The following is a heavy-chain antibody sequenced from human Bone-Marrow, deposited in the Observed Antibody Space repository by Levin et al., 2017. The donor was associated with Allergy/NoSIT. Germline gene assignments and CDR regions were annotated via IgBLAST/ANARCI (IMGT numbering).Heavy chain of an antibody. CDR3: ARGIIGDVRVAHKEAFDI. J-gene: IGHJ3*02. D-gene: IGHD2/OR15-2a*01. Sequence: PGESLKISCTVSGFTSSLYSMNWVRQAPGKGLEWVSSISSSGTDMYNADSVKGRFTISRDNAKNSLNLQMSSLRAEDTAVYYCARGIIGDVRVAHKEAFDIWGQGTMVTVSS. CDR1: GFTSSLYS. CDR2: ISSSGTDM. V-gene: IGHV3-21*01.